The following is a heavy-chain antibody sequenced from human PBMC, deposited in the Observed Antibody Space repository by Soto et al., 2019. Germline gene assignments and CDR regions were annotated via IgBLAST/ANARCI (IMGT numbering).Heavy chain of an antibody. D-gene: IGHD5-18*01. V-gene: IGHV4-59*01. CDR1: GGSISSYY. CDR3: ARDVDTAMVFDY. Sequence: ASETLSLTCAVSGGSISSYYWSWIRQPPGKGLEWIGYIYYSGSTNYNPSLKSRVTISVDTSKNQFSLKLSSVTAADTAVYYCARDVDTAMVFDYWGQGTLVTVSS. J-gene: IGHJ4*02. CDR2: IYYSGST.